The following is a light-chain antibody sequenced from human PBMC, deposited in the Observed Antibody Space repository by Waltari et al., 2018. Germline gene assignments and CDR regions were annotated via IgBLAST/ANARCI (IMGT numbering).Light chain of an antibody. J-gene: IGKJ5*01. CDR1: QSVSSN. CDR2: GAS. CDR3: QQYNNWPPIT. Sequence: EIVMTQSPATLSVSPGERATLSCRASQSVSSNLAWYQQKPGQAPRLLIYGASTRATGSPARVSGSGSGTEFTLTISSLQSEDFAVHYCQQYNNWPPITFGQGTRLEIK. V-gene: IGKV3-15*01.